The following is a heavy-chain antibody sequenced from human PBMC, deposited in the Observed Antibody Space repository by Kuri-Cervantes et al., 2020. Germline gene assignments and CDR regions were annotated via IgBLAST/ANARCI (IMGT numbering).Heavy chain of an antibody. J-gene: IGHJ6*02. CDR2: IYSGGST. CDR3: AKDARGGSGSPYYYYYYGMDV. Sequence: GGSLRLSCAASGFTVSSNYMSWVRQAPGKGLEWVSVIYSGGSTYYADSVKGRFTISRDNSKNTLYLQMNSLRAEDTALYYCAKDARGGSGSPYYYYYYGMDVWGQGTTVTVSS. D-gene: IGHD3-10*01. V-gene: IGHV3-53*05. CDR1: GFTVSSNY.